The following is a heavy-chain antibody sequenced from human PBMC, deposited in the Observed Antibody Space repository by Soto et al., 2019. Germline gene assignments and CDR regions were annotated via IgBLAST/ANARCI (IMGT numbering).Heavy chain of an antibody. Sequence: EVQLLESGGGLVQPGGSLRLSCGASGFTFSAYAMILVRQAPGKGLEWVSTISSRGDSTYYADSVKGRFTISRDNSKNTVYLQMNNLRADDTARYYCPVGIYYYGWEGWGQGTTVTVSS. CDR2: ISSRGDST. V-gene: IGHV3-23*01. CDR3: PVGIYYYGWEG. J-gene: IGHJ6*02. D-gene: IGHD6-13*01. CDR1: GFTFSAYA.